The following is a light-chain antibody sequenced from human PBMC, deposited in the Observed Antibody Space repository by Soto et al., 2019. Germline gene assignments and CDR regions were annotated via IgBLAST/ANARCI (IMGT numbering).Light chain of an antibody. CDR3: SARDDILSGVV. J-gene: IGLJ2*01. V-gene: IGLV1-47*01. CDR2: RSD. CDR1: SSNIGSNH. Sequence: QPVLTQPPSASGTPGQRVTISCSGSSSNIGSNHVYWYQQFPGMAPKLLMYRSDQRPTGVPDRFSGSESGTSASLAISGLRSDDEADYYCSARDDILSGVVFGGGTKLTVL.